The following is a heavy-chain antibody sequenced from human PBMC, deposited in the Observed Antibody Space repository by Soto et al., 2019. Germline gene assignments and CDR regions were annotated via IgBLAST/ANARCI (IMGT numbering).Heavy chain of an antibody. J-gene: IGHJ6*02. V-gene: IGHV4-34*01. CDR3: ARGGARYYDFWSGYRPRDYYGMDV. CDR2: INHSGST. Sequence: KPSETLSLTCAVYGGSFSGYYWSWIRQPPGKGLEWIGEINHSGSTNYNPSLKSRVTISVDTSKNQFSLKLSSVTAADTAVYYCARGGARYYDFWSGYRPRDYYGMDVWGQGTTVTVSS. D-gene: IGHD3-3*01. CDR1: GGSFSGYY.